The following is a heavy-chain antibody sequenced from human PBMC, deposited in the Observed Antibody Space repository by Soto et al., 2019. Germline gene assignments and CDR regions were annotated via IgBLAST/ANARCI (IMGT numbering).Heavy chain of an antibody. J-gene: IGHJ4*02. Sequence: EVQLLESGGGLVQPGGSLRLSCAASGFTFSSHGMTWVRQAPGMGLEWVSAIRSSGGVTYYADSVKGRFTISRDNSKNTLYLQMNSLRAEDTAVYYCAKLSADYWGQGTLVTVPS. V-gene: IGHV3-23*01. CDR2: IRSSGGVT. CDR1: GFTFSSHG. CDR3: AKLSADY.